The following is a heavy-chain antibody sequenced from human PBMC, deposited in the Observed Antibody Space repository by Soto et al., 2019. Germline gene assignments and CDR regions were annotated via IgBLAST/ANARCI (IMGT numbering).Heavy chain of an antibody. J-gene: IGHJ6*02. Sequence: QVQLQESGPGLVKPSETLSLTCTVSGGSITGYYWSWIRQPPGKGLGFIGYIYHSGATEYSPSLKSGVTISVDKSKNQFSLQMRSVSAADTAMYFCARLGLTGPPVQYHHYGLDVWGQGATVTVSS. CDR2: IYHSGAT. D-gene: IGHD3-9*01. CDR1: GGSITGYY. V-gene: IGHV4-59*03. CDR3: ARLGLTGPPVQYHHYGLDV.